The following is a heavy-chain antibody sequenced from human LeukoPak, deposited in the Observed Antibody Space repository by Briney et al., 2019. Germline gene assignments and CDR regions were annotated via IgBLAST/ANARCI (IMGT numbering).Heavy chain of an antibody. CDR2: MYYSGST. CDR1: GGSISSGDYY. Sequence: PSETLSLTCTVSGGSISSGDYYWSWIRQPPGKGLEWIAYMYYSGSTYYNPSLKSRVTMSAYTSKNQLSLKLSSMTAADTAVYYCARPYYYDSRIDPWGQGILVTVSS. V-gene: IGHV4-30-4*01. CDR3: ARPYYYDSRIDP. J-gene: IGHJ5*02. D-gene: IGHD3-22*01.